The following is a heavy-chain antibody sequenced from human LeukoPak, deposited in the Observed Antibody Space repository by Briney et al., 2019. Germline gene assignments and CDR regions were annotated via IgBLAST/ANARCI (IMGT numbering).Heavy chain of an antibody. CDR3: AKDTAVVTPRCFDY. CDR1: GFTFSNYA. V-gene: IGHV3-23*01. D-gene: IGHD2-15*01. CDR2: ISGSGGTT. Sequence: GGSLRLSCAASGFTFSNYAMNWVRQAPGKGLEWVSHISGSGGTTYYADSVKGRFTISRDNSKNTLYLQMNSLRAEDTAVYYCAKDTAVVTPRCFDYWGQGALATVSS. J-gene: IGHJ4*02.